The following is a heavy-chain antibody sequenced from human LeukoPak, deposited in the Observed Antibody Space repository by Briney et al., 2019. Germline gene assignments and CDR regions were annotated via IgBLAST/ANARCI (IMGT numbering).Heavy chain of an antibody. CDR3: ARDLYYGSGSYFPPY. CDR2: IIPILGIA. CDR1: GGTFSSYA. V-gene: IGHV1-69*04. Sequence: SVKVSCKASGGTFSSYAISWVRQAPGQGLEWMGRIIPILGIANYAQKFQGRVTITADKSTSTAYMELSSLRSEDTAVYYCARDLYYGSGSYFPPYWGQGTLVTVSS. J-gene: IGHJ4*02. D-gene: IGHD3-10*01.